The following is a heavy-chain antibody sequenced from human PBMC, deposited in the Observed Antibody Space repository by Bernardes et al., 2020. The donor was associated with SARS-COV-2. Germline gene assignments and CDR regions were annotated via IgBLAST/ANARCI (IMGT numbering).Heavy chain of an antibody. CDR1: GGSISSYY. J-gene: IGHJ4*01. Sequence: SETLSLTCTVSGGSISSYYWSWIRQPPGKGLEWIGYIYYSGSTNYNPSLKSRVTISVDTSKNQFSLKLSSVTAADTAVYACARSTVIVVVFDYLG. CDR2: IYYSGST. CDR3: ARSTVIVVVFDY. D-gene: IGHD3-22*01. V-gene: IGHV4-59*01.